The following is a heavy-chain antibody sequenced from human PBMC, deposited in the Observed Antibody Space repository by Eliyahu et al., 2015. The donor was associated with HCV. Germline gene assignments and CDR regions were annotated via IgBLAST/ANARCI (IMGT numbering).Heavy chain of an antibody. CDR2: INPNSGGT. D-gene: IGHD3-22*01. CDR3: ARGSYYYDSSGYYYH. V-gene: IGHV1-2*02. Sequence: QVQLVQSGAEVKKPGASVKVSCKASGYTFTGYYMHWVRQAPGQELEWMGWINPNSGGTNYAQKFQGRVTMTRDTSISTAYMELSRLRSDDTAVYYCARGSYYYDSSGYYYHXGQGTLVTVSS. CDR1: GYTFTGYY. J-gene: IGHJ5*02.